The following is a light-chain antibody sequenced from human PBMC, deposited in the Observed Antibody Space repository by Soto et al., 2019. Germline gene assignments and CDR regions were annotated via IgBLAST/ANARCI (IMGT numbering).Light chain of an antibody. Sequence: AIQMTQSPSSLSASVGDRVTITCRASQDISNDLGWYQQKPGKAPNLLIYAASTLQSGVPSRFSGSGSGTDFTLTISSLQPEDSESYYCLQDHEHLTFGGGTRVEIK. CDR1: QDISND. V-gene: IGKV1-6*01. CDR2: AAS. CDR3: LQDHEHLT. J-gene: IGKJ4*01.